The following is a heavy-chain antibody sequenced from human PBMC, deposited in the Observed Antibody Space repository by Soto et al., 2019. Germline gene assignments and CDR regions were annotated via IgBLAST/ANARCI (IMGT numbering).Heavy chain of an antibody. D-gene: IGHD2-15*01. J-gene: IGHJ6*02. V-gene: IGHV3-30*18. CDR2: ISYDGSNK. CDR1: GFTFSSYA. CDR3: AKDLSLGRMAYYYYGMDV. Sequence: GGSLRLSCAASGFTFSSYAMRWVRQAPGKGLEWVAVISYDGSNKYYADSEKGRFTISRDNSKNTLYLQMNSLRAEDTAVYYCAKDLSLGRMAYYYYGMDVWGQGTTVTVSS.